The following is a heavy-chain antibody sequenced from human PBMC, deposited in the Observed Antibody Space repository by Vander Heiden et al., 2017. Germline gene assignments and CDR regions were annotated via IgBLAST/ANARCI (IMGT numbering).Heavy chain of an antibody. D-gene: IGHD3-10*01. CDR3: ARVRGRTNYGMDV. Sequence: EVQVLESWGGLVQPGVSLRLSCAASGFTFSSYAMSWVRQAPGKGLEWVSAISGSGGSTYYADSVKGRFTISRDNSKNTLYLQMNSLRAEDTAVYYCARVRGRTNYGMDVWGQGTTVTVSS. J-gene: IGHJ6*02. CDR1: GFTFSSYA. CDR2: ISGSGGST. V-gene: IGHV3-23*01.